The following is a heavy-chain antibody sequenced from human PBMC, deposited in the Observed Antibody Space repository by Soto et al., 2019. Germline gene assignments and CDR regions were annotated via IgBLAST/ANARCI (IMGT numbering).Heavy chain of an antibody. CDR3: ASQRITIFGVIISDGMDV. Sequence: SETLSLTCTVSGGSISSVDYYWSWIRQPPGKGLEWIGYIYHRGNTYYSPSLRSRLRISVDTSKNQFSLNLTSVTAADTAVYYCASQRITIFGVIISDGMDVWGRGTTVTVSS. D-gene: IGHD3-3*01. J-gene: IGHJ6*02. V-gene: IGHV4-30-4*01. CDR1: GGSISSVDYY. CDR2: IYHRGNT.